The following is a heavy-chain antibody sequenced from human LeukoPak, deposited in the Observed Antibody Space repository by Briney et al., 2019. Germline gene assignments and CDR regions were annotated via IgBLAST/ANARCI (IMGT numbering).Heavy chain of an antibody. V-gene: IGHV3-9*01. CDR3: VKERSRTGYFDY. Sequence: GGSLRLSCAVPGFTFEDYAMHWVRQAPGKGLDWVAAISWNSGSISYADSVKGRFTISRDNAKNSLYLQMNSLRAEDTAFYYCVKERSRTGYFDYWGQGTLVTVSS. J-gene: IGHJ4*02. D-gene: IGHD2-2*01. CDR2: ISWNSGSI. CDR1: GFTFEDYA.